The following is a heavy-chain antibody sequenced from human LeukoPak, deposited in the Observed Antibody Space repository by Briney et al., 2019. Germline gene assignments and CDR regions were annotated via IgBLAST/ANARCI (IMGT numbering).Heavy chain of an antibody. CDR1: GFTFSSHG. CDR3: ARWGPDKRFDY. CDR2: IWYDGSNK. Sequence: GGSLRLSCTASGFTFSSHGMHWVRQAPGKGLEWVAVIWYDGSNKYYADSVKGRFTISRDNSKNTLFLQMNSLRAEGTAVYYCARWGPDKRFDYWGQGALVTVSS. D-gene: IGHD3-16*01. V-gene: IGHV3-33*01. J-gene: IGHJ4*02.